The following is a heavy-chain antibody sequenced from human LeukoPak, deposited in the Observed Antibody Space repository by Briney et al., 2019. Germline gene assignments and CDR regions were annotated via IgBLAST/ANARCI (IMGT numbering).Heavy chain of an antibody. J-gene: IGHJ4*02. CDR3: ARIAVAAFDY. CDR2: IKQDRSEI. CDR1: GFTLSSYW. Sequence: GGSLRLSCAASGFTLSSYWMSWVRQAPGKGLEWVANIKQDRSEIYYVASVKGRFTISRDNAKNSLYLQMNSLRAEDTAVYYCARIAVAAFDYWGQGTLVTVSS. D-gene: IGHD6-19*01. V-gene: IGHV3-7*03.